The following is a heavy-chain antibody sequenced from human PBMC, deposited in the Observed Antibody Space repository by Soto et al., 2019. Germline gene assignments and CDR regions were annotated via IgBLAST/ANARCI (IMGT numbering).Heavy chain of an antibody. V-gene: IGHV1-69*01. J-gene: IGHJ6*02. D-gene: IGHD2-2*01. CDR1: GGTFSSYA. Sequence: QVQLGQSGAEGKKHGSSVKVSCKSSGGTFSSYAISWVRQAPGQGLEWMGGIIPNFGTANYAQKFQGRITITADESTSTAYMELSSLRSEDTAVYYCARSLVGYCSSTSCQDYYYYGMDVWGQGTTVTVSS. CDR3: ARSLVGYCSSTSCQDYYYYGMDV. CDR2: IIPNFGTA.